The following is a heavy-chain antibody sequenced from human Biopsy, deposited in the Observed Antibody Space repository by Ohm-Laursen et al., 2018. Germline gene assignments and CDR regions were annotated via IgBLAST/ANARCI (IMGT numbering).Heavy chain of an antibody. V-gene: IGHV4-61*01. J-gene: IGHJ4*02. Sequence: SDTLSLTCTVSGDSLSSGPDNWSWVQQPPGQGLEYIGFIYSGGNTNYNPSLQNRVTMSVDTSKNQFSLKLSSVIAADTAVYYCARGRRTSGWPYFANWGQGTLVIVSS. CDR2: IYSGGNT. CDR3: ARGRRTSGWPYFAN. CDR1: GDSLSSGPDN. D-gene: IGHD6-19*01.